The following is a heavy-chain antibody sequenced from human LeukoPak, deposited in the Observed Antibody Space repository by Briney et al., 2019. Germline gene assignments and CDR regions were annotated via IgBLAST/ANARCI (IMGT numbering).Heavy chain of an antibody. CDR3: ARVDYDSSGYPFDY. D-gene: IGHD3-22*01. CDR2: IYTSGST. J-gene: IGHJ4*02. V-gene: IGHV4-4*07. CDR1: GGSICSYY. Sequence: SETLSLTCTVSGGSICSYYWSWIRQPAGKGLEWIGRIYTSGSTNYNPSLKSRVTMSVDTSKNQLSLKLSSVTAADTAVYYCARVDYDSSGYPFDYWGQGTLVTVSS.